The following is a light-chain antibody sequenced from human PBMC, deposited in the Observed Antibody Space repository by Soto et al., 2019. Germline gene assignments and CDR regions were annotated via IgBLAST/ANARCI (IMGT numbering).Light chain of an antibody. Sequence: EIVMTQSPGSLSLSPGERATLSCRASQSFNSIYLAWYQQKPGQAPRLLIYGASSRDTGIPDRFSGSGSGTDFTLTISRLEPEDFAVYYCHQYDSWTFGQGIKVEIX. CDR1: QSFNSIY. J-gene: IGKJ1*01. CDR3: HQYDSWT. CDR2: GAS. V-gene: IGKV3-20*01.